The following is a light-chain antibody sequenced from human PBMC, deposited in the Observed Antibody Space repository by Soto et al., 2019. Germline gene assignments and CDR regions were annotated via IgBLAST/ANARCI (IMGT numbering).Light chain of an antibody. V-gene: IGKV3-20*01. CDR1: QSVSSSF. Sequence: EIVLTQSPGTLSLSPGERATLSCRASQSVSSSFLAWYQQKPGQAPRLLIYGASSRVTGIPDRFSGSGSGTNFTLTISRLEPEDFAVYYCQQYSRSPWTFGQGTKVEIK. J-gene: IGKJ1*01. CDR2: GAS. CDR3: QQYSRSPWT.